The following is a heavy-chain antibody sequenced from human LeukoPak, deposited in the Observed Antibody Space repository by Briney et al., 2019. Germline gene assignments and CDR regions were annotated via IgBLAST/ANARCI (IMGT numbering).Heavy chain of an antibody. V-gene: IGHV3-23*01. CDR1: GFTFSSYA. Sequence: PGGSLRLSCAASGFTFSSYAMSWVRQAPGKGLEWVSAISGSGGSTYYADSVKGRFTISRDNSKNTLYLQMNSLRAEDTAVYYCAKAPYDFWSGYHYFDYWGQGTLVTVSS. D-gene: IGHD3-3*01. CDR3: AKAPYDFWSGYHYFDY. J-gene: IGHJ4*02. CDR2: ISGSGGST.